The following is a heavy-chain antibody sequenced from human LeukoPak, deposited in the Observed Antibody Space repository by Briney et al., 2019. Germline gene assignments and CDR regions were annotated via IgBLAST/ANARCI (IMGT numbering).Heavy chain of an antibody. CDR3: AKVRLATKLTTEFDY. Sequence: GSLRLSCAASGFTFSSYGMHWVRQAPGKGLEWVAVIWYDGSNKYYADSVKGRFTISRDNSKNTLYLQMNSLRAEDTAVYYCAKVRLATKLTTEFDYWGQGTLVTVSS. CDR1: GFTFSSYG. D-gene: IGHD4-17*01. CDR2: IWYDGSNK. J-gene: IGHJ4*02. V-gene: IGHV3-33*06.